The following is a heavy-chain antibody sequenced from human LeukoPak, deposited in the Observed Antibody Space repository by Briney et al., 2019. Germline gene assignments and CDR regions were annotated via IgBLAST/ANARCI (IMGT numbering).Heavy chain of an antibody. CDR3: ARGRVAGATNRIAVAGTTEFDP. Sequence: ASVKVSCKASGYTFTSYYMHWVRQAPGQGLEWMGIINPSGGSTSYAQKFQGRVTMTRDTSTSTVYMELSSLRSEDTAVYYCARGRVAGATNRIAVAGTTEFDPWGQGTLVTVSS. V-gene: IGHV1-46*01. CDR2: INPSGGST. D-gene: IGHD6-19*01. J-gene: IGHJ5*02. CDR1: GYTFTSYY.